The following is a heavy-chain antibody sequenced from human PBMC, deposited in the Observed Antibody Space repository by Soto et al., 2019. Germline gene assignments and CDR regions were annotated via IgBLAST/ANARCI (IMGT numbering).Heavy chain of an antibody. Sequence: SVKVSCNASGGTFSSYAISLVRPAPGQALECMGGIIAIFGTANYAQKFQGRVTITADKSTSTAYMELSSLRSEDTAVYYCARGRMRGGADYYYGMDVWGQGTTVTVSS. D-gene: IGHD3-16*01. CDR3: ARGRMRGGADYYYGMDV. CDR1: GGTFSSYA. V-gene: IGHV1-69*06. J-gene: IGHJ6*02. CDR2: IIAIFGTA.